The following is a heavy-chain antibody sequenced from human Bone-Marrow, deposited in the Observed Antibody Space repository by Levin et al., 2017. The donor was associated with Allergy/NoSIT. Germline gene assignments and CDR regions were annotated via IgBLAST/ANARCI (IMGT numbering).Heavy chain of an antibody. V-gene: IGHV3-33*01. CDR2: IWYDGSKS. D-gene: IGHD1-7*01. CDR3: ARDREEGRITGTRGMDV. J-gene: IGHJ6*02. CDR1: GFTFSNYG. Sequence: GESLKISCGASGFTFSNYGTHWVRQAPGKGLEWVAVIWYDGSKSYYAESVKGRFTISRDNSKNTVYLQMNSLRAEDTAVYYCARDREEGRITGTRGMDVWGPGTTVTVSS.